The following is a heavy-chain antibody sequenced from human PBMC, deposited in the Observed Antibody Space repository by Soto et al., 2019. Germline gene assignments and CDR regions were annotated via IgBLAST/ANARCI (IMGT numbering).Heavy chain of an antibody. CDR1: GFTFSSYA. CDR2: ISGSGGNT. J-gene: IGHJ4*02. V-gene: IGHV3-23*01. CDR3: AKDVESSISLFDY. D-gene: IGHD2-2*01. Sequence: PGGSLRLSCAASGFTFSSYAMHWVRPVPGKGLEWVSAISGSGGNTYYADSVKGRFTISRDNSKNTLYLQMNSLRAEDAAVYYCAKDVESSISLFDYWGQGTLVTVSS.